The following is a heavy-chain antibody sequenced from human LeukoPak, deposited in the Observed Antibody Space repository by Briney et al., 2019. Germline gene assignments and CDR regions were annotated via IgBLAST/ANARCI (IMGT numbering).Heavy chain of an antibody. CDR3: ARESQPQWLLAHYYYYYGMDV. Sequence: ASVKVSFKSSGYTFTSYGISWVRQPPGQGMEWMGLISAYNGNTNCAQKLQGRVTMTTDTSTSTAYMELRSLRSDDTAVYYCARESQPQWLLAHYYYYYGMDVWGQGTTVTVSS. J-gene: IGHJ6*02. V-gene: IGHV1-18*01. CDR1: GYTFTSYG. CDR2: ISAYNGNT. D-gene: IGHD3-22*01.